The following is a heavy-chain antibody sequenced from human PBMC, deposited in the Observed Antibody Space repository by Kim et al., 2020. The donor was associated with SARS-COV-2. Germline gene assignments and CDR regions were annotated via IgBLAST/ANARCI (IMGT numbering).Heavy chain of an antibody. D-gene: IGHD2-2*01. Sequence: ASVKVSCKASGYTFTSYDINWVRQATGQGLEWMGWMNPNSGNTGYAQKFQGRVTMTRNTPISTPYMELSSLRSEDTAVYYCARGVKVPAAIWISYYYYYMDVWGKGTTVTLSS. J-gene: IGHJ6*03. CDR3: ARGVKVPAAIWISYYYYYMDV. CDR2: MNPNSGNT. CDR1: GYTFTSYD. V-gene: IGHV1-8*01.